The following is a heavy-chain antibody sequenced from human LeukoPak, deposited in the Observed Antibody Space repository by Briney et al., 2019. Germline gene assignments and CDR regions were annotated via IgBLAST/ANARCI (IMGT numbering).Heavy chain of an antibody. CDR3: ARDGKGRSRIGYYFDY. CDR1: GFTLSSYE. D-gene: IGHD3-10*01. V-gene: IGHV3-48*03. CDR2: ISSSGSTI. Sequence: PGGSLRLSCAASGFTLSSYEMNWVRQAPGKGLEWGSYISSSGSTIYYADSVKGRFTISRDNAKNSLYLQMNSLRAEDTAVYDCARDGKGRSRIGYYFDYWGQGTLVTVSS. J-gene: IGHJ4*02.